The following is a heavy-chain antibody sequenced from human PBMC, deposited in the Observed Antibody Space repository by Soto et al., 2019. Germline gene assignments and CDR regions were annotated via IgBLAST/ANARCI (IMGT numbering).Heavy chain of an antibody. CDR2: IYYSGST. V-gene: IGHV4-39*01. Sequence: QLQLQESGPGLVKPSETLSLTYTVSGGSISSSSYYWGWIRQPPGKGLEWIGSIYYSGSTYYNPSLKSRVTISVDTSKNQFSLKLSSVTAADTAVYYCARHPLYCSGGSCLNWFDPWGQGTLVTVSS. D-gene: IGHD2-15*01. J-gene: IGHJ5*02. CDR1: GGSISSSSYY. CDR3: ARHPLYCSGGSCLNWFDP.